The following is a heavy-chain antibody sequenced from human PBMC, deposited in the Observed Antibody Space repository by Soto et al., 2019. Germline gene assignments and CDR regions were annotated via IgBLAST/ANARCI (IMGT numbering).Heavy chain of an antibody. J-gene: IGHJ5*02. CDR3: AKDTRYCSSTSCHAGGWFDP. V-gene: IGHV3-23*01. CDR2: ISGSGGST. D-gene: IGHD2-2*01. CDR1: GFTFSSYA. Sequence: EVQLLESGGGLVQPGGSPRLSCAASGFTFSSYAMSWVRQAPGKGLEWVSAISGSGGSTYYADSVKGRFTISRDNSKNTLYLQMNSLRAEDTAVYYCAKDTRYCSSTSCHAGGWFDPWGQGTLVTVSS.